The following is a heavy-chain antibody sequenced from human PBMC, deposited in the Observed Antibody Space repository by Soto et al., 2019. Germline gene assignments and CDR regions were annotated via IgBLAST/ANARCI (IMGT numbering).Heavy chain of an antibody. V-gene: IGHV3-30*18. CDR3: GKGTRWDY. D-gene: IGHD2-15*01. CDR1: GFTFSSYG. CDR2: ISYDGSNK. J-gene: IGHJ4*02. Sequence: QVQLVESGGGVVQPGRSLRLSCAASGFTFSSYGMHWVRQAPGKGLEWVAVISYDGSNKYYADSVKGRFTISRDNSKNTLYLQMNSLRAEDTAVYYCGKGTRWDYWGQGTLVTVSS.